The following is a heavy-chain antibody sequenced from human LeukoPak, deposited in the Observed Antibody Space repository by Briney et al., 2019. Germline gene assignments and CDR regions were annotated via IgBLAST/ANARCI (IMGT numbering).Heavy chain of an antibody. J-gene: IGHJ4*02. V-gene: IGHV3-11*06. CDR3: ARDGYGSGTFDY. CDR2: ISSSSGYT. Sequence: GGSLRLSCAASGFTFSDYYMSWIRQAPGKGLEWVSYISSSSGYTNYADSVKGRFTISRDNAKNSLYLQMNSLRAEDTAVYYCARDGYGSGTFDYWGQGTLVTVSS. CDR1: GFTFSDYY. D-gene: IGHD3-10*01.